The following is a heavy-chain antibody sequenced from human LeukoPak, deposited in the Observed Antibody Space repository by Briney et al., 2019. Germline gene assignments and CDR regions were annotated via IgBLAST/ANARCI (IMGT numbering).Heavy chain of an antibody. V-gene: IGHV4-59*08. D-gene: IGHD5-12*01. CDR1: GGSISSYY. Sequence: SETLSLTCTVSGGSISSYYWSWIRQPPGKGLEWIGYIYYSGSTNYNPSLQSRVTISVDTSKNQFSLKLSSVTAADTAVYYCARQGGGYDSGLDYWGQGTLVTVSS. J-gene: IGHJ4*02. CDR3: ARQGGGYDSGLDY. CDR2: IYYSGST.